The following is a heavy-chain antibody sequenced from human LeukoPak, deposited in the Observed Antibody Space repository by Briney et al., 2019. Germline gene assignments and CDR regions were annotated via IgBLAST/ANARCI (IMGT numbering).Heavy chain of an antibody. J-gene: IGHJ3*02. CDR3: ATVAYGGNSGAFDI. CDR1: GYTLTELS. CDR2: FDPEDGET. D-gene: IGHD4-23*01. V-gene: IGHV1-24*01. Sequence: ASVKVPCKVSGYTLTELSMHWVRQAPGKGLEWMGGFDPEDGETIYAQKFQGRVTMTEDTSTDTAYMELSSLRSEDTAVYYCATVAYGGNSGAFDIWGQGTMVTVSS.